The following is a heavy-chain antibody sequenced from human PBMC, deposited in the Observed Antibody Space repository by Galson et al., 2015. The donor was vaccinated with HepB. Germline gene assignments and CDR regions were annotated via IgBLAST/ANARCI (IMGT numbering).Heavy chain of an antibody. CDR1: GGSFSGYY. CDR2: INHSGST. CDR3: ARGPLTRSSSPTGDFDY. Sequence: LSLTCAVYGGSFSGYYWIWIRQPPGKGLEWIGEINHSGSTNYNPSLKSRVTISVDTSKNQFSLKLSSVTAAGTAVYYCARGPLTRSSSPTGDFDYWGQGTLVTVSS. J-gene: IGHJ4*02. V-gene: IGHV4-34*01. D-gene: IGHD6-13*01.